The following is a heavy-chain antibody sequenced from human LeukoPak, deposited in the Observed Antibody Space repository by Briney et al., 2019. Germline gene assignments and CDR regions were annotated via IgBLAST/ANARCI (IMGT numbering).Heavy chain of an antibody. J-gene: IGHJ3*02. Sequence: PGGSLRLSCAASGFTFSSYWMHWVRQAPGKGLVWVSRIHSDGSSTRYADSVKGRFTISRDNAKNTLYLQMNSLGAEDTAVYYCARVGASMLGDAFDIWGQGTMVTVSS. CDR1: GFTFSSYW. V-gene: IGHV3-74*01. CDR2: IHSDGSST. D-gene: IGHD3-10*01. CDR3: ARVGASMLGDAFDI.